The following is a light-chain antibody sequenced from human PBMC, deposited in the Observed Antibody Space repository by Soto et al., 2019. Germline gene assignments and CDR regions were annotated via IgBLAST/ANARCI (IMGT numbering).Light chain of an antibody. V-gene: IGKV3-11*01. CDR3: QQRSKWPRT. J-gene: IGKJ2*01. CDR1: QDIGSY. CDR2: DAS. Sequence: EIVLTQSPATLSLSPGERVTLSCRASQDIGSYLAWFQQKPGQAPGLFVFDASNRATGIPARFSGSGSGTDFTLTISSLEPEDFAVYYCQQRSKWPRTFGQGTKLEIK.